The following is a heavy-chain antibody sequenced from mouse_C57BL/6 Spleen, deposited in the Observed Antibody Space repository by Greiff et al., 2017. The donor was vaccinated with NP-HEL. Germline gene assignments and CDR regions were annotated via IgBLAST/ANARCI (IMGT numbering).Heavy chain of an antibody. D-gene: IGHD1-1*01. CDR1: GFSLTSYG. V-gene: IGHV2-2*01. CDR3: ASPNYYGSDGAMDY. Sequence: VMLVESGPGLVQPSQSLSITCTVSGFSLTSYGVHWVRQSPGKGLEWLGVIWSGGSTDYNAAFISRLSISKDNSKSQVFFKMNSLQADDTAIYYCASPNYYGSDGAMDYWGQGTSVTVSS. CDR2: IWSGGST. J-gene: IGHJ4*01.